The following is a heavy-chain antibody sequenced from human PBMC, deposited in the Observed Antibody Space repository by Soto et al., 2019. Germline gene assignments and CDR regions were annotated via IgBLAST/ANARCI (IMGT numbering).Heavy chain of an antibody. Sequence: GASVKVSCKASGYTFTSYAMHWVRQAPGQRLEWMGWINAGIGDTQYSQDFQGRVTITRDTSASTAYMELSSLRVEDTAVYYCARDPQGIAVDHSYYYGMDVWGQGTTVTVSS. V-gene: IGHV1-3*03. CDR3: ARDPQGIAVDHSYYYGMDV. J-gene: IGHJ6*02. CDR1: GYTFTSYA. CDR2: INAGIGDT. D-gene: IGHD6-19*01.